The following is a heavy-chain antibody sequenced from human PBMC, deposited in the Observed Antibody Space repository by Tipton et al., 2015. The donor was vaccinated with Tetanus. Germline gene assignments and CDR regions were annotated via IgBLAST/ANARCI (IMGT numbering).Heavy chain of an antibody. CDR2: IYESGDT. CDR3: ARHQSGYFTPFDY. CDR1: GGSIRGGTFY. Sequence: GLVKPSETLSLTCTVSGGSIRGGTFYWGWIRQPPGKGLEWIGSIYESGDTYYIPSLKSRVTISVDTSKHQFSLNLNSMAAADTGVYYCARHQSGYFTPFDYWGQGNLVTVSS. V-gene: IGHV4-39*01. J-gene: IGHJ4*02. D-gene: IGHD3-3*01.